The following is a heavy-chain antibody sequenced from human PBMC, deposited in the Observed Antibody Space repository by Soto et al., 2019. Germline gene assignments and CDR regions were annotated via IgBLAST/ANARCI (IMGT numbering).Heavy chain of an antibody. Sequence: LVNPTETLTLTFTLSGFSLSTNVMCVTWIRQPPGKGLEWIGYIYYSGSTNYNPSLKSRVTISVDTSKNQFSLKLSSVTAADTAVYYWARGRERYGYATFDYWGKGNLVTVDS. CDR3: ARGRERYGYATFDY. CDR1: GFSLSTNVMC. CDR2: IYYSGST. J-gene: IGHJ4*02. D-gene: IGHD5-18*01. V-gene: IGHV4-61*08.